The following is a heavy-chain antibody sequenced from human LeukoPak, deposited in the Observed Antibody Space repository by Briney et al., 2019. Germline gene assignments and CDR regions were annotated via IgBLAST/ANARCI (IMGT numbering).Heavy chain of an antibody. D-gene: IGHD4-23*01. CDR2: MNPISGNA. V-gene: IGHV1-8*01. Sequence: ASVKVSCKASGYTFPSYDINGLRQATAQGLAWMGWMNPISGNAGYAQKCQGRVTMTMTTAVSRAYMELGSLISEETAVYICARRLAGGNADYWGEGTLVTVSS. CDR1: GYTFPSYD. CDR3: ARRLAGGNADY. J-gene: IGHJ4*02.